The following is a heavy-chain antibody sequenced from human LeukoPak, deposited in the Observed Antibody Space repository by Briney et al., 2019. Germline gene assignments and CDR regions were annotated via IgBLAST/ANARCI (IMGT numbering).Heavy chain of an antibody. V-gene: IGHV5-51*01. CDR3: ARHTIYSPGGQNWFDP. J-gene: IGHJ5*02. D-gene: IGHD3-16*01. CDR2: IYPGDSDT. Sequence: GESLKISCKTSGYSFSNYWIGWVRQMPGKGLDYMGIIYPGDSDTRYNPSFQGQITISADKSINTAYLQWGSLKASDTAMYYCARHTIYSPGGQNWFDPWGQGTLVTVSS. CDR1: GYSFSNYW.